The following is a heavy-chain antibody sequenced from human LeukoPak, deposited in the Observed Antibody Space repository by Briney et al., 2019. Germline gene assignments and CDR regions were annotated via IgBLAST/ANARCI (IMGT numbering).Heavy chain of an antibody. J-gene: IGHJ6*03. CDR2: ISYDGSNK. CDR1: GFTFSSYG. Sequence: GGSLRLSCAGSGFTFSSYGMHWVRQAPGKGLEWVAVISYDGSNKYYADSVKGRFTISRDNSKNTLYLQMNSLRAEDTAVYYCAKDPPPNCGGDCYSGIYYYYYYYMDVWGKGTTVTVSS. CDR3: AKDPPPNCGGDCYSGIYYYYYYYMDV. D-gene: IGHD2-21*02. V-gene: IGHV3-30*18.